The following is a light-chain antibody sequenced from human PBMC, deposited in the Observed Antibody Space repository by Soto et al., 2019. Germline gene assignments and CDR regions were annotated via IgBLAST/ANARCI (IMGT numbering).Light chain of an antibody. CDR2: GAS. CDR3: QHFGSSPPKYT. V-gene: IGKV3-20*01. J-gene: IGKJ2*01. CDR1: QTVSSSH. Sequence: EVVVTQSPGTLSLSPGERATLSCRASQTVSSSHLAWYQQKPGQAPRLLIYGASDRATDIPDRFSGSGSGTDFNLTISRLEPEDFAVYYCQHFGSSPPKYTFGQGTKLEIK.